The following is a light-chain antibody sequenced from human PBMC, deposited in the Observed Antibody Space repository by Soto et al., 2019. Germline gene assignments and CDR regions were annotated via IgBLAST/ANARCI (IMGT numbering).Light chain of an antibody. J-gene: IGKJ1*01. CDR1: QNVGSN. CDR3: QQFKNWPQT. V-gene: IGKV3-15*01. CDR2: GAS. Sequence: DIVMTQSPATLSVSPGERVTLSCRASQNVGSNLAWYQHKPGQAPRLLIYGASTRATGISARFSGSGSETEFTLTISSLQYEDFAVYYCQQFKNWPQTFGQGTKVDIK.